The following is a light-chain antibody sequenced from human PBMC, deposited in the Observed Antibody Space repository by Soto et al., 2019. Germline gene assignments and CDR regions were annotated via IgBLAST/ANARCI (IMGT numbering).Light chain of an antibody. V-gene: IGKV3-15*01. CDR2: RTS. CDR1: QSVTSN. CDR3: QQYNDWLT. Sequence: EIVMTQSPATLSVSPGERATLSCRASQSVTSNLAWYQQEPGQAPRLLIYRTSTRATGIPARFSGSGSGTEFTLTISSLQSEDFAVYYCQQYNDWLTFGGGTKVDIK. J-gene: IGKJ4*01.